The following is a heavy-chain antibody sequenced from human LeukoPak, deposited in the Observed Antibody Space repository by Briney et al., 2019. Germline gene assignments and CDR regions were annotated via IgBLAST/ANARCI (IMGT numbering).Heavy chain of an antibody. Sequence: SQTLSLTCTVSGGSISSYYWSWIRQPPGKGLEWIGYIYYSGSTNYNPSLKSRVTISVDTSKNQFSLKLNSVTAADTAVYYCARDWRGYCSSTSCLRLDVWGQGTTVTVSS. V-gene: IGHV4-59*01. CDR2: IYYSGST. J-gene: IGHJ6*02. D-gene: IGHD2-2*01. CDR1: GGSISSYY. CDR3: ARDWRGYCSSTSCLRLDV.